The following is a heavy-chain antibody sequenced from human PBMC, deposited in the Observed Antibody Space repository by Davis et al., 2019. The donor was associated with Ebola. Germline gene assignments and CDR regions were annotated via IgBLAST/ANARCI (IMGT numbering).Heavy chain of an antibody. CDR2: IYYSGST. CDR3: SGSYRGFDY. V-gene: IGHV4-59*01. Sequence: MPGGSLRLSCTVSGGSISSYYWSWIRQPPGKGLEWIGYIYYSGSTNYNPSLKSRVTISVDTSKNQFSLKLSSVTAADTAVYYCSGSYRGFDYWGQGTLVTVSS. CDR1: GGSISSYY. D-gene: IGHD1-26*01. J-gene: IGHJ4*02.